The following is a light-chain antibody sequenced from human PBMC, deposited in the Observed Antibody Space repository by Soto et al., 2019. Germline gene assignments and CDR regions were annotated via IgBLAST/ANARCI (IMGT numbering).Light chain of an antibody. CDR3: QQTYTYFCA. CDR2: AAS. J-gene: IGKJ3*01. CDR1: QGINIY. V-gene: IGKV1-39*01. Sequence: DIQMTQSPSSLSASVGDTVTIDCRTSQGINIYLNWYRQKPGRAPELLIYAASNLHTGVPSRFSGIGSGTEFTLTIDNVQPEDFATYYCQQTYTYFCAFGPGTKVDIQ.